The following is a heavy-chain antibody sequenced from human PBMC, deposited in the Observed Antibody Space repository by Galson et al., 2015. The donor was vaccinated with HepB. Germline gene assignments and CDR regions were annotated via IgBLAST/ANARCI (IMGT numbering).Heavy chain of an antibody. CDR3: ARDVSDDYGDYGPPREALTGYFDL. Sequence: SVKVSCKASGGTFSSYAISWVRQAPGQGLEWMGGIIPIFGTANYAQKFQGRVTITADKSTSTAYMELSSLRSEDTAVYYCARDVSDDYGDYGPPREALTGYFDLWGRGTLITVSS. D-gene: IGHD4-17*01. CDR2: IIPIFGTA. CDR1: GGTFSSYA. J-gene: IGHJ2*01. V-gene: IGHV1-69*06.